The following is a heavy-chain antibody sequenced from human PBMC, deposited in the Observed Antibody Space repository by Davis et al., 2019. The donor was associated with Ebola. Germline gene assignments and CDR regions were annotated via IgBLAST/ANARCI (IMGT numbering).Heavy chain of an antibody. J-gene: IGHJ6*04. CDR1: GYTFTSYD. CDR3: ARGTLWFGELLATSYGMDV. V-gene: IGHV1-8*01. CDR2: MNPNSGNT. Sequence: SVKVSCKASGYTFTSYDINWVRQATGQGLEWMGWMNPNSGNTGYAQKFQGRVTMTRNTSISTAYMELSSLRSEDTAVYYCARGTLWFGELLATSYGMDVWGKGTTVTVFS. D-gene: IGHD3-10*01.